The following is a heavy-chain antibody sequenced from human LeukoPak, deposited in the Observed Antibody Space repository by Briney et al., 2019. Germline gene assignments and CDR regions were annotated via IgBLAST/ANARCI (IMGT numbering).Heavy chain of an antibody. CDR1: GYTFTSYD. Sequence: ASVKVSCRASGYTFTSYDINWVRQATGQGLEWMGWMNPNSGVTGYAQNFQGRVTMTRNTSISTAYMELSSLRSEDTAVYYCAKRGYSCGEFDYWGQGTLVTVSS. J-gene: IGHJ4*02. CDR3: AKRGYSCGEFDY. D-gene: IGHD5-18*01. CDR2: MNPNSGVT. V-gene: IGHV1-8*01.